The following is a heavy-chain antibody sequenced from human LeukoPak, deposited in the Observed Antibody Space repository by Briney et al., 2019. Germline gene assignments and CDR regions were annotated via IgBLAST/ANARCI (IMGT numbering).Heavy chain of an antibody. CDR1: GGTFSSYA. D-gene: IGHD6-13*01. Sequence: ASVEVSCKASGGTFSSYAISWVRQAPGQGLEWMGGIIPIFGTANYAQKFQGRVTITADESTSTAYMELSSLRSEDTAVYYCARDRIAAAGAFDYWGQGTLVTVSS. V-gene: IGHV1-69*13. CDR2: IIPIFGTA. CDR3: ARDRIAAAGAFDY. J-gene: IGHJ4*02.